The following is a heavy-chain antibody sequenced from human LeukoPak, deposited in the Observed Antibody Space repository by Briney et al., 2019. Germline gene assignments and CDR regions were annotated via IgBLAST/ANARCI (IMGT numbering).Heavy chain of an antibody. CDR3: ARGWGSGYPNWFDP. D-gene: IGHD3-16*01. CDR2: IYSGGST. J-gene: IGHJ5*02. CDR1: GFTVSSNY. V-gene: IGHV3-66*02. Sequence: GGSLRLSCAASGFTVSSNYMSWVRQAPGKGLEWVSVIYSGGSTYYADSVKGRFTISRDNSKNTLYLQMNSLRAEDTAVYYCARGWGSGYPNWFDPWGQGTLVTASS.